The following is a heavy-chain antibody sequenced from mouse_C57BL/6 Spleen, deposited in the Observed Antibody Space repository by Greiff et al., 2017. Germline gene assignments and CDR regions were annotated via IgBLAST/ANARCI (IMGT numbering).Heavy chain of an antibody. CDR2: ISYDGSN. Sequence: QSGPGLVKPSPSLSLTCSVTGYSITSGYYWNWIRQFPGNKLEWMGYISYDGSNNYNPSLKNRISITRDPSKNQFFLKLNSVTTEDTATYYCARGGYFDDWGQGTTLTVSS. CDR1: GYSITSGYY. CDR3: ARGGYFDD. V-gene: IGHV3-6*01. J-gene: IGHJ2*01.